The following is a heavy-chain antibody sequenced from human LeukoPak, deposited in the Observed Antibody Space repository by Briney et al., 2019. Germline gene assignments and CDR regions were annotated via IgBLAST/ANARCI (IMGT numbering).Heavy chain of an antibody. V-gene: IGHV1-18*01. D-gene: IGHD5-18*01. J-gene: IGHJ4*02. CDR2: ISAYNGNT. CDR3: ASDVDTAMRYYFDY. Sequence: ASVKVSCKASGYTFTSYGISWVRQAPGQGLEWMGWISAYNGNTNYAQKLQGRVTMTTDTSTSTAYMELRSLRSEDTAVYYCASDVDTAMRYYFDYWGQGTLVTVSS. CDR1: GYTFTSYG.